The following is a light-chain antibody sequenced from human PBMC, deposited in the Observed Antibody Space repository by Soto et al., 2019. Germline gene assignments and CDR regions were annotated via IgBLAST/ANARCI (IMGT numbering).Light chain of an antibody. CDR1: QSISSW. CDR3: QQYNRYSWT. J-gene: IGKJ1*01. Sequence: DIQMTQSPSTLSASVGDRVTITCRASQSISSWLAWYQQKPGKAPKLLIYKASSLESGVPSRFSGSGSGTEFTLTISSLQPDDFATCYCQQYNRYSWTVGQGNKVEIK. CDR2: KAS. V-gene: IGKV1-5*03.